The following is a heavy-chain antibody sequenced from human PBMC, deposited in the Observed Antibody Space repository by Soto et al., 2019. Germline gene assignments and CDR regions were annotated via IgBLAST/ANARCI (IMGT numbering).Heavy chain of an antibody. CDR1: GYTFTSYY. Sequence: QVQLVQSGAEVKKPGASVKVSCKASGYTFTSYYMHWVRQAPGQGLEWMGIINPSGGSTSYAQKFQGRVTMTRDTSTSTVYMELSSLRSEDTAVYYCAFDSSGYNAFDIWGQGTMVTVSS. CDR2: INPSGGST. V-gene: IGHV1-46*01. J-gene: IGHJ3*02. CDR3: AFDSSGYNAFDI. D-gene: IGHD3-22*01.